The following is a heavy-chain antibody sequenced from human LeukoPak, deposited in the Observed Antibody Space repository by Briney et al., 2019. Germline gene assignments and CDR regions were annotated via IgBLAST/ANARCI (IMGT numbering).Heavy chain of an antibody. CDR2: INSDGSST. D-gene: IGHD3-3*01. V-gene: IGHV3-74*01. CDR1: GFTFSSYW. CDR3: ARSGHYDFWRDYYYGMDV. J-gene: IGHJ6*02. Sequence: GGSLRLPCAASGFTFSSYWMHWVRQAPGKGLVWVSRINSDGSSTSYADSVKGRFTISRDNAKNTLYLQMNSLRAEDTAVYYCARSGHYDFWRDYYYGMDVWGQGTTVTVSS.